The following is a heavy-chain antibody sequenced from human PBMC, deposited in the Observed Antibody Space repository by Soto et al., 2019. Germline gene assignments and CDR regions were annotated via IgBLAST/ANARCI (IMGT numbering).Heavy chain of an antibody. CDR1: GSTFSSYA. D-gene: IGHD2-2*01. V-gene: IGHV3-23*01. CDR2: ISGSGGST. Sequence: PGGSLRLSCAAAGSTFSSYAMSWVRQAPGKGLECVSAISGSGGSTYYADSVKGRFTISRDNSKNTLYLQMNSLRAEDTAVYYCAKDISPDIVVVPAAIRWGQGTLVTVSS. J-gene: IGHJ4*02. CDR3: AKDISPDIVVVPAAIR.